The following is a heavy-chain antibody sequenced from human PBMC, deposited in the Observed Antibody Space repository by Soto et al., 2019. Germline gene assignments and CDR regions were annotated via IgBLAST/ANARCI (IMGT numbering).Heavy chain of an antibody. CDR3: ARDFGFGELFLAY. Sequence: PGGSLRLSCGAPGFAMSREWMHWVRQAPGKGLVWVSRINSDGSSTSYADSVKGRFTISRDNAKNTLYLQMNSLRAEDTAVYYCARDFGFGELFLAYWGQGTLVTVSS. V-gene: IGHV3-74*01. J-gene: IGHJ4*02. D-gene: IGHD3-10*01. CDR1: GFAMSREW. CDR2: INSDGSST.